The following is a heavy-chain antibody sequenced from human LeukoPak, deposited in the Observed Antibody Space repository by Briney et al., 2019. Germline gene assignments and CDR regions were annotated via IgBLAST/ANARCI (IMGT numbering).Heavy chain of an antibody. V-gene: IGHV3-9*01. CDR1: GFTFDDYA. D-gene: IGHD6-13*01. J-gene: IGHJ4*02. CDR2: ISWNSGSI. Sequence: GRSLRLSCAASGFTFDDYAMHWVRQAPGKGLEWVSGISWNSGSIGYADSVKGRFTISRDNAKNSLYLQMSSLRAEDTALYYCAKDIAAAGIGVKVGFDYWGQGTLVTVSS. CDR3: AKDIAAAGIGVKVGFDY.